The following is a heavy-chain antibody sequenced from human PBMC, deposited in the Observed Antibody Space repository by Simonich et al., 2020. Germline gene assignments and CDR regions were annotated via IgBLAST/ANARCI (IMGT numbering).Heavy chain of an antibody. CDR2: INHSGST. V-gene: IGHV4-34*01. Sequence: QVQLQQWGAGLLKPSETLSLTCAVYGGSFSGYYWSWIRQPPGKGLEWIGEINHSGSTTSNPSRKSRVTISVDTSKNQFSLKLSSVTAADTAVYYCARGKGWKNAFDIWGQGTMVTVSS. J-gene: IGHJ3*02. CDR1: GGSFSGYY. D-gene: IGHD1-1*01. CDR3: ARGKGWKNAFDI.